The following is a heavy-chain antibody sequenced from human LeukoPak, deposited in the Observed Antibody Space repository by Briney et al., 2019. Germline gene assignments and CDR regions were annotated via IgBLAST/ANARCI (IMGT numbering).Heavy chain of an antibody. CDR2: ISSNGGST. CDR3: ARESSPEYSGSYYIDY. CDR1: GFTFSSYA. V-gene: IGHV3-64*01. J-gene: IGHJ4*02. D-gene: IGHD1-26*01. Sequence: GGSLRLSCAASGFTFSSYAMHWVRQAPGKGLEYVSAISSNGGSTYYANSVKGRFTIPRDNSKNTLYLQMGSLRAEDMAVYYCARESSPEYSGSYYIDYWGQGTLVTVSS.